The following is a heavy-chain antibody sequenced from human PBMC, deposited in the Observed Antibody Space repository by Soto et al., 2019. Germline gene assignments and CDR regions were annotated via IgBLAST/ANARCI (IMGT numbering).Heavy chain of an antibody. CDR3: ANLRIDTVRGKGSGY. D-gene: IGHD3-10*01. Sequence: EVQLLESGGGLVQPGGSLRLSCATSGFTFSSYAMSWVRQAPGKGLDWVSAISPSGGVTYYADAVKGRFTISRDNSKNTLFLQIDSLTAEDTAVYYCANLRIDTVRGKGSGYWGQGTLVTVSS. V-gene: IGHV3-23*01. CDR1: GFTFSSYA. CDR2: ISPSGGVT. J-gene: IGHJ4*02.